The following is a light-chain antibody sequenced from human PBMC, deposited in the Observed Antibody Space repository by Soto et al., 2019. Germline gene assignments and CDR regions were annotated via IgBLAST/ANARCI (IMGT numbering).Light chain of an antibody. Sequence: ESVLTQSPGTLTLSPGERATLSCRASQSVSSSYLAWYQQKPGQAPRLLIYGASSRATGIPDRFSGSGSGTDFTLTISRLEPEDFAVYYSTGLTFGGGTKVDIK. CDR3: TGLT. CDR1: QSVSSSY. J-gene: IGKJ4*01. V-gene: IGKV3-20*01. CDR2: GAS.